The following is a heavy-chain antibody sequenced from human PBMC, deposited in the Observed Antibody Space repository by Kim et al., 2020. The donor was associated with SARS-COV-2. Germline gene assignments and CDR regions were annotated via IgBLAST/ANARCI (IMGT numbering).Heavy chain of an antibody. V-gene: IGHV3-9*01. CDR2: SGNK. J-gene: IGHJ4*02. CDR3: AINWNFDN. Sequence: SGNKAYGDSVKGRFTVSRDNAKSSLYLQMNSLRVEDTAFYYCAINWNFDNWGQGTLVTVSS. D-gene: IGHD1-1*01.